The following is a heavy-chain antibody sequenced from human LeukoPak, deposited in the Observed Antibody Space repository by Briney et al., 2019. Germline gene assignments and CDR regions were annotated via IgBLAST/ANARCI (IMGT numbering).Heavy chain of an antibody. V-gene: IGHV1-18*04. J-gene: IGHJ6*04. CDR1: GYTFTSYG. CDR3: ARCGVVPAAMAYYYYGMDV. Sequence: ASVKVSCKASGYTFTSYGISWVRQAPGQGLEWMGWISAYNGNTNYAQKLQGRVTMTTDTSTSTAYMELRSLRSDDTAVYYCARCGVVPAAMAYYYYGMDVWGKGTTVTVSS. CDR2: ISAYNGNT. D-gene: IGHD2-2*01.